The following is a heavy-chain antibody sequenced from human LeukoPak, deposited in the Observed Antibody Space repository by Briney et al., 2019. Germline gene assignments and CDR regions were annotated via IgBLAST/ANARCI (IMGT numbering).Heavy chain of an antibody. CDR3: AREYYDAFDI. CDR1: GGSISSYY. Sequence: PSETLSLTCTVSGGSISSYYWSWIRQPPGKGLEWIGYIYYSGSTNYNPSLRSRVTISVDTSKNQFSLKLSSVTAADTAVYYCAREYYDAFDIWGQGTMVTVSS. D-gene: IGHD2-8*01. J-gene: IGHJ3*02. CDR2: IYYSGST. V-gene: IGHV4-59*01.